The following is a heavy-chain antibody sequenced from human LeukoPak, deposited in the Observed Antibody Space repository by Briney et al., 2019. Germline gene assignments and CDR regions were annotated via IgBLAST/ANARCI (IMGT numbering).Heavy chain of an antibody. V-gene: IGHV3-15*01. D-gene: IGHD6-19*01. CDR2: IKSKTDGGTT. CDR1: GFTFSNAW. J-gene: IGHJ4*02. Sequence: GGSLRLSCAASGFTFSNAWMSWVRQAPGKGLEWVGRIKSKTDGGTTDYAAPVKGRFTISRDDSKNTLYLQMNSLKTEDTAVYYCTTATDSGWSRHYFDYWGQGTLVTVSS. CDR3: TTATDSGWSRHYFDY.